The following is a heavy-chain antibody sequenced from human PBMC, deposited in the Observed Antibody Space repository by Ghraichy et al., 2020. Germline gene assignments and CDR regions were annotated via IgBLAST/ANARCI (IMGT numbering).Heavy chain of an antibody. CDR2: INPNSGGT. V-gene: IGHV1-2*02. D-gene: IGHD1-7*01. Sequence: ASVKVSCKASGYTFTGYYMHWVRQAPGQGLEWMGWINPNSGGTNYAQKFQGRVTMTRDTSISTAYMELSRLRSDDTAVYYCARETVLGRGRITGTTWFDYWGQGTLVTVSS. J-gene: IGHJ4*02. CDR1: GYTFTGYY. CDR3: ARETVLGRGRITGTTWFDY.